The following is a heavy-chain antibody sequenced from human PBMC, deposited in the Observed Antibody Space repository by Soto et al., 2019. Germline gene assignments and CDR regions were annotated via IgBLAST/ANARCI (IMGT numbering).Heavy chain of an antibody. CDR1: GGSFSGNY. CDR2: INPSGST. D-gene: IGHD3-16*02. Sequence: XGTLSLTCAVYGGSFSGNYWSWIRQPPGKGLEWIGEINPSGSTNYNPSLKSRVTISLDTSNNQFSLKLSSVTAADTAVYYCARYRLPRVWAQGTTVTVSS. J-gene: IGHJ6*02. CDR3: ARYRLPRV. V-gene: IGHV4-34*01.